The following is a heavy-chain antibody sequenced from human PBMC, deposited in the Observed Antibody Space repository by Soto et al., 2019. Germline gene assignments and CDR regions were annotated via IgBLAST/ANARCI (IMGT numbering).Heavy chain of an antibody. CDR1: GFTFSSYA. J-gene: IGHJ4*02. V-gene: IGHV3-23*01. Sequence: GGSLRLSCAASGFTFSSYAMSWVRQAPGKGLEWVSVFSVSGVSIYYAVSLKGRFTISRDNSKNTLYLQMNSLRAEDTAVYYCAKDAPRPKYSSGWYYFDYWGQGTLVTVSS. CDR3: AKDAPRPKYSSGWYYFDY. CDR2: FSVSGVSI. D-gene: IGHD6-19*01.